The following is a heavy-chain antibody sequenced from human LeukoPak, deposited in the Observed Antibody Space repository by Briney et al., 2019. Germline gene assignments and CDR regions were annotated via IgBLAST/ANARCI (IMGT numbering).Heavy chain of an antibody. D-gene: IGHD4-17*01. CDR2: IYHSGST. Sequence: PSETLSLTCTVSGYSISSGYYWGWIRPPPGKGLEWIGSIYHSGSTYYNPSLKSRVTISVDTSKNQFSLKLSSVTAADTAVYYCARDGSYGDYGMGYWGQGTLVTVSS. V-gene: IGHV4-38-2*02. J-gene: IGHJ4*02. CDR1: GYSISSGYY. CDR3: ARDGSYGDYGMGY.